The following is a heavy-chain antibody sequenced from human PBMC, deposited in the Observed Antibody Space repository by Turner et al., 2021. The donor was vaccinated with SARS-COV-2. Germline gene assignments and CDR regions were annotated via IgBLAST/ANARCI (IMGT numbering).Heavy chain of an antibody. CDR1: GFTLSSYD. CDR2: IGTGGDP. Sequence: EVQLVESGGGLVQPGGSMRLPGAALGFTLSSYDMHWVRQGTGKGLEWVSGIGTGGDPYYPGSVKGRFTISRENAKNSLYLQMNSLRAGDTAVYYCARGRGYCSSTSCYTNDAFDIWGQGTMVTISS. D-gene: IGHD2-2*02. CDR3: ARGRGYCSSTSCYTNDAFDI. J-gene: IGHJ3*02. V-gene: IGHV3-13*05.